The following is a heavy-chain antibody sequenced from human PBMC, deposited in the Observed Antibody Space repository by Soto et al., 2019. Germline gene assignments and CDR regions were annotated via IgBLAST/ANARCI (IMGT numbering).Heavy chain of an antibody. J-gene: IGHJ6*02. CDR3: ARDPDNPPEHYGMDV. CDR1: GGSISSGGYY. CDR2: IYYSGST. Sequence: SETLSLTCTVSGGSISSGGYYWSWIRQHPGKGLEWIGYIYYSGSTYYNPSLKSRVTISVDTSKNQFSLKLSSVTAADTAVYYCARDPDNPPEHYGMDVWGQGTTVTAP. V-gene: IGHV4-31*03. D-gene: IGHD1-20*01.